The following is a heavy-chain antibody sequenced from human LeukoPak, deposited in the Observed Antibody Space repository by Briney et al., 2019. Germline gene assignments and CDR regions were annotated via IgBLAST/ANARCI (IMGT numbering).Heavy chain of an antibody. CDR1: GFTFSSYG. CDR2: IRYDGSNK. V-gene: IGHV3-30*02. Sequence: GGSLRLSCAASGFTFSSYGMHWVRQAPGKGLEWVAFIRYDGSNKYYADSVKGRFTISRDNSKNTLYLQMNSLRAEDTAVYYCAKDRASTSWGYYFDYWGQGTLVTVSS. CDR3: AKDRASTSWGYYFDY. D-gene: IGHD2-2*01. J-gene: IGHJ4*02.